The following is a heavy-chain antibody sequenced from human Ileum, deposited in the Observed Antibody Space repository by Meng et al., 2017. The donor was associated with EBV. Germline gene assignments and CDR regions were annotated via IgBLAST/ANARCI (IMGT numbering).Heavy chain of an antibody. J-gene: IGHJ4*02. CDR3: ARDDYADTKVDFDY. V-gene: IGHV3-33*01. CDR2: IWYDGSQE. CDR1: GFTFSSYA. D-gene: IGHD4-17*01. Sequence: QGQGGGAGGGVVQPGRSLRLSCVASGFTFSSYAMHWVRQAPGKGLEWVAVIWYDGSQEYYADSVKGRFTISRDNSKNTLSLQMNSLRAEDTAVYYCARDDYADTKVDFDYWGQGTLVTVSS.